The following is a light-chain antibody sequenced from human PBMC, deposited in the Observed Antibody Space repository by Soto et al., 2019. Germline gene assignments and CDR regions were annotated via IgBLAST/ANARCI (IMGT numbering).Light chain of an antibody. CDR3: QKYISVPWT. CDR1: QDISSY. Sequence: DIQMIQSPSSLSASVGDRVTVTCRASQDISSYLAWYQQKPGKVPKLLIYAASTLQSGVPSRFSGSGSGTDFSLTISSLQPKDVATYYCQKYISVPWTFGQGTKVEIK. V-gene: IGKV1-27*01. J-gene: IGKJ1*01. CDR2: AAS.